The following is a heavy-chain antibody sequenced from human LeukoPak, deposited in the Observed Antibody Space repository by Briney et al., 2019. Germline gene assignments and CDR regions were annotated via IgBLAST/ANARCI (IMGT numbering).Heavy chain of an antibody. V-gene: IGHV4-30-4*08. CDR1: GGSISSGDYY. J-gene: IGHJ4*02. Sequence: PSETLSLTCTVSGGSISSGDYYWSWIRQPPGKGLEWIGYIYYSGSTYYNPSLKSRVTISVDTSKNQFSLKLSSVTAADTAVYYCVRVGPYQLPDYWGQGTLVTVSS. CDR3: VRVGPYQLPDY. CDR2: IYYSGST. D-gene: IGHD2-2*01.